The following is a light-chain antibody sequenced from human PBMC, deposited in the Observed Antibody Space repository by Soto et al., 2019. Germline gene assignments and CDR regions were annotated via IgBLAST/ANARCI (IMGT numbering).Light chain of an antibody. V-gene: IGLV2-14*01. CDR2: DVS. J-gene: IGLJ1*01. CDR3: RSYTSSSTLLYV. Sequence: QYALTQPASVSGSPGQSITISCTGTSSDVGGYNYVSCYQQHPGKAPKLMISDVSNRPSGVSNRFSRSKSRNTASLTISGLQAQDEADYYCRSYTSSSTLLYVFGTGTKVTVL. CDR1: SSDVGGYNY.